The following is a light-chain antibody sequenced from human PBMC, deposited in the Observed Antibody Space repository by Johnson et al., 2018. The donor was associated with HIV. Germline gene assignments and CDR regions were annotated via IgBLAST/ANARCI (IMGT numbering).Light chain of an antibody. CDR1: TSNIGNNY. Sequence: QSVLTQPPSVSAAPGQKVTISCSGGTSNIGNNYVSWYQQFPGTAPKLLIYDNNKRPSGIPDRFSGSKSGTSATLPITVLQTGDEADYYCGRWDSSLSAYVFGTGTKVTVL. V-gene: IGLV1-51*01. J-gene: IGLJ1*01. CDR2: DNN. CDR3: GRWDSSLSAYV.